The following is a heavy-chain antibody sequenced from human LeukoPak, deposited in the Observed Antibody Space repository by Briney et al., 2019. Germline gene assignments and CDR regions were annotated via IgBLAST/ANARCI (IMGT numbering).Heavy chain of an antibody. CDR1: GGSVSSDSYF. CDR2: IYYSGST. Sequence: SETLSLTCSVSGGSVSSDSYFWNWVRQPPGKGLEWIGYIYYSGSTNYNPSLKSRVTISVDTSKNQFSLKLSSVTAADTAVYYCARGNYYDSSGPIDYWGQGTLVTVSS. J-gene: IGHJ4*02. V-gene: IGHV4-61*01. D-gene: IGHD3-22*01. CDR3: ARGNYYDSSGPIDY.